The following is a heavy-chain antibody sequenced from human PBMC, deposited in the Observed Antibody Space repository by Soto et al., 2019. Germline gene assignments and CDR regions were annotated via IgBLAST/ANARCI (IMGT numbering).Heavy chain of an antibody. V-gene: IGHV3-30-3*01. D-gene: IGHD2-15*01. J-gene: IGHJ3*02. CDR2: ISYDGSNK. Sequence: QVQLVESGGGVVQPGRSLRLSCAASGFTFSSYAMHWVRQSPGKGLEWVAVISYDGSNKYYADSVKGRFTISRDNSKNTLYLQMNSLSAEDTAVYYCARVTGSLRTGAFDIWGQGTMVTVSS. CDR1: GFTFSSYA. CDR3: ARVTGSLRTGAFDI.